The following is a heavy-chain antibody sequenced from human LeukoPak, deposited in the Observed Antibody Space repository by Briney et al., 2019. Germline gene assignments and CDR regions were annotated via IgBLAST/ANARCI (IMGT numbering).Heavy chain of an antibody. J-gene: IGHJ4*02. CDR2: IIPIFGTA. Sequence: SVKVSCKXSGGTFSSYAITWVRQAPGQGLEWVGGIIPIFGTANYAQKFQGRVTITGDESTSTAYRELSSLRSEDTAVYYCARGEGREDIVVVPAAMFDYWGQGTLVTVSS. CDR1: GGTFSSYA. D-gene: IGHD2-2*01. CDR3: ARGEGREDIVVVPAAMFDY. V-gene: IGHV1-69*01.